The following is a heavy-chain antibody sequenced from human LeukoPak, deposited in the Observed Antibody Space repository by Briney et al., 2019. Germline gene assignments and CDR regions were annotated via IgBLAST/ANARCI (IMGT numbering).Heavy chain of an antibody. D-gene: IGHD6-13*01. CDR3: ASHAGMAAAGRVFDY. CDR2: TRNKANSYTT. CDR1: GFSFSDHY. Sequence: GGSLRLSCAASGFSFSDHYMDWVRQAPGKGLEWLGRTRNKANSYTTEYAASVKGRFTISRDDSKNSLYLQMNSLESEDAAVYYCASHAGMAAAGRVFDYWGRGTLVTVSS. V-gene: IGHV3-72*01. J-gene: IGHJ4*02.